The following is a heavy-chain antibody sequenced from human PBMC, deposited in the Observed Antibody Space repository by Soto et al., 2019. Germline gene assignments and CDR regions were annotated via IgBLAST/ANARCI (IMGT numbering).Heavy chain of an antibody. CDR1: GGSFSPYF. CDR3: ARLASGWQYYYFDF. J-gene: IGHJ2*01. D-gene: IGHD6-19*01. Sequence: QVQLQQWGAGLLKPSETLSLTCAVYGGSFSPYFWSWIRQPPEKRLEWIGEINHSGSTNYNPSLTRRATLSVDTSKNQVSLKLTSVTAADTAVYYCARLASGWQYYYFDFWGRGTPVTVSS. V-gene: IGHV4-34*01. CDR2: INHSGST.